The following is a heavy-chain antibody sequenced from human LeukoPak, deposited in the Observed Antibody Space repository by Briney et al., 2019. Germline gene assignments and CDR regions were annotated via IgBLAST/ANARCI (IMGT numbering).Heavy chain of an antibody. V-gene: IGHV3-53*01. CDR1: GFTVSSNY. D-gene: IGHD2-15*01. CDR3: ARVRGAYCSGGNCFVDD. J-gene: IGHJ4*02. CDR2: IYSGGST. Sequence: GGSLRLSCAVSGFTVSSNYMSWVRQAPGKELEGVSVIYSGGSTHYADSVKGRFTISRDNAKNSLCLQMNSLRAEDTAVYYCARVRGAYCSGGNCFVDDWGQGTLVTVSS.